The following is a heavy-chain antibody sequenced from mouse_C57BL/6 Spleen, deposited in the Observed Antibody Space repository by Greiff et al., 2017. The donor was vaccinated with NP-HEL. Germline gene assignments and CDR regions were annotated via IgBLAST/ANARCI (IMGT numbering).Heavy chain of an antibody. CDR3: ARPVYDGYPLYAMDY. CDR1: GYTFTDYY. D-gene: IGHD2-3*01. J-gene: IGHJ4*01. CDR2: INPNNGGT. Sequence: EVQLQQSGPELVKPGASVKISCKASGYTFTDYYMDWVKQSHGKSLEWIGDINPNNGGTIYNQKFKGKATLTVDKSSSTAYMELRSLTSEDTAVYYCARPVYDGYPLYAMDYWGQGTSVTVSS. V-gene: IGHV1-18*01.